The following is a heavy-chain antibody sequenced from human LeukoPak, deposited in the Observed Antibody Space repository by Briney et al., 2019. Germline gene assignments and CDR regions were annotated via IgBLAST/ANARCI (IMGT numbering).Heavy chain of an antibody. CDR3: ARDPTMVRGVGFDY. V-gene: IGHV4-38-2*02. D-gene: IGHD3-10*01. J-gene: IGHJ4*02. CDR1: GYSISSGYY. CDR2: IYHSGST. Sequence: PSETLSLTCTVSGYSISSGYYWDWIRQPPGKGLEWIGSIYHSGSTCYNPSLKSRVTISVDTSKNQFSLKLCSVTAADTAVYYCARDPTMVRGVGFDYWGQGTLVTVSS.